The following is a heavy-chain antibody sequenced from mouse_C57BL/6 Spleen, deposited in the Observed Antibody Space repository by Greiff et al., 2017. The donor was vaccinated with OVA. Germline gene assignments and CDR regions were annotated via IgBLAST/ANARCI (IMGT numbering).Heavy chain of an antibody. Sequence: QVQLQQPGTDLVKPGASVKLSCKASGYTFTSYWMHWVKQRPGQGLEWIGNINPSNGGTNYNEKFKSKATLTVDKSSSTAYMQLSSLTSEDSAVYYCARYRLTGTLFDYWGQGTTLTVSS. V-gene: IGHV1-53*01. CDR1: GYTFTSYW. CDR3: ARYRLTGTLFDY. J-gene: IGHJ2*01. CDR2: INPSNGGT. D-gene: IGHD4-1*01.